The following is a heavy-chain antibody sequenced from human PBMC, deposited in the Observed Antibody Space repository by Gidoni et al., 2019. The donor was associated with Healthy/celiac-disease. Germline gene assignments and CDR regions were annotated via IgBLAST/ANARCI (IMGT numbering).Heavy chain of an antibody. V-gene: IGHV4-59*01. CDR3: ARGGGARDAFDI. CDR1: GGSISSYY. J-gene: IGHJ3*02. CDR2: IDYSGST. D-gene: IGHD3-10*01. Sequence: QVQLQESGPGLVTPSETLSLTCTVSGGSISSYYWSWIRQPPGKGLEWIGYIDYSGSTNYNPSLKSRVTISVDTSKNQFSLKLSSVTAADTAVYYCARGGGARDAFDIWGQGTMVTVSS.